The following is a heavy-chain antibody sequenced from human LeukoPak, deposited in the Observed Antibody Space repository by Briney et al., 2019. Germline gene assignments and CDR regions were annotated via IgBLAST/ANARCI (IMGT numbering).Heavy chain of an antibody. J-gene: IGHJ6*02. CDR2: ISYDGSNK. V-gene: IGHV3-30*18. CDR3: AKDRYRYSNYVGGSYYYYYGMDV. Sequence: PGRSLRLSCAASGFTFSSYGMHWVRQAPGKGLEWVAVISYDGSNKYYADSVKGRFTISRDNSKNTLYLQMNSLRAEDTAVYCCAKDRYRYSNYVGGSYYYYYGMDVWGQGTTVTVSS. D-gene: IGHD4-11*01. CDR1: GFTFSSYG.